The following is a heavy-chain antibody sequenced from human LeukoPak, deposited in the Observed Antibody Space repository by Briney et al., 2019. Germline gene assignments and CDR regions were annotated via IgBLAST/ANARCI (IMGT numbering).Heavy chain of an antibody. Sequence: GASVKVSCKASGYTFTSYGINWVRQAPGQWLEWMGWINAYNGNTNYAQNLQGRVTMTTDTSTSTAYMELRSLRSDDTAVYYCARGSDYYDSSGYYYYYYYMDVWGKGTTVTVSS. D-gene: IGHD3-22*01. CDR1: GYTFTSYG. CDR3: ARGSDYYDSSGYYYYYYYMDV. V-gene: IGHV1-18*01. CDR2: INAYNGNT. J-gene: IGHJ6*03.